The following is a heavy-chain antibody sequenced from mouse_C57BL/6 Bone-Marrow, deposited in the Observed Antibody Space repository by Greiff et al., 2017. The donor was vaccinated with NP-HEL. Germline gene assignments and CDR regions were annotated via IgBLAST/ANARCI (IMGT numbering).Heavy chain of an antibody. V-gene: IGHV5-15*01. CDR1: GFTFSDYG. D-gene: IGHD1-1*01. CDR2: ISNLAYSI. J-gene: IGHJ3*01. Sequence: EVKLMESGGGLVQPGGSLKLSCAASGFTFSDYGMAWVRQAPRKGPEWVAFISNLAYSIYYADTVTGRFTISRENAKNTLYLEMSSLRSEDTAMYYCASHYYYGSSPAWCAYWGQGTLVTVSA. CDR3: ASHYYYGSSPAWCAY.